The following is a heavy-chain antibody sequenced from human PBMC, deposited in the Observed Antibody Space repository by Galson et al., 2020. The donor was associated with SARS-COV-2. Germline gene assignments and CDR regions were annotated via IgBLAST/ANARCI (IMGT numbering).Heavy chain of an antibody. D-gene: IGHD3-10*01. Sequence: SETLSLTCAVYGGSFSGYYWNWIRQSPGKGLEWIGEINHSGSTNYNPSLKTRVTISVDTSKNQFSLKLSSVTAADTAVYYCARVLYYYGSGGDYRGRTPTAFDIWRQGTMVTVSS. CDR3: ARVLYYYGSGGDYRGRTPTAFDI. CDR2: INHSGST. J-gene: IGHJ3*02. CDR1: GGSFSGYY. V-gene: IGHV4-34*01.